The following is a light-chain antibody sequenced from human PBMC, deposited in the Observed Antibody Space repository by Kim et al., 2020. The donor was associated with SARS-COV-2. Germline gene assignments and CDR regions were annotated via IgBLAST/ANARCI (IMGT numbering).Light chain of an antibody. CDR1: SGHSSYA. Sequence: QLVLTQSPSASASLGDSVQLTCILSSGHSSYAIAWHQQQPGKGPRFLMKVNRDGSHIKGDGIPDRFSGSTSGAERYLTISSLQPEDEADYYCQTWDTGIRVFGGGTQLTVL. J-gene: IGLJ3*02. CDR2: VNRDGSH. V-gene: IGLV4-69*01. CDR3: QTWDTGIRV.